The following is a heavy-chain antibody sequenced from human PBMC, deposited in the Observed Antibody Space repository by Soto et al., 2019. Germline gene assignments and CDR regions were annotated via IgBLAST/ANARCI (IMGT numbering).Heavy chain of an antibody. V-gene: IGHV3-9*01. CDR2: ISWSGGTI. CDR1: GFTFDDYP. CDR3: AKDMLSFASPYYYMDV. D-gene: IGHD3-16*01. J-gene: IGHJ6*03. Sequence: EVQLVESGGGLVQPGRSLRLSCAASGFTFDDYPMHWVRQAPGKGLEWVSGISWSGGTIGYADSVKGRFTISRDNAKNSLYLQMNSLRAEDTALYYCAKDMLSFASPYYYMDVWGKGTTVTVSS.